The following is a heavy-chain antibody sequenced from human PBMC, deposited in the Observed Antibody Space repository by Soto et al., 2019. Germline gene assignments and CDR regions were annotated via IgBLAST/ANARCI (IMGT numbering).Heavy chain of an antibody. CDR3: ARRTPVFFDY. CDR1: GYTFTSYA. Sequence: QVQLVQSGAEVKKPGASVKVSCKASGYTFTSYAIHWVRQAPGQRLEWMGWINAGNGNTKYSQKFQGRVTITRDTSASTAYIGLSSLRSEDTAVYYCARRTPVFFDYWGQETLVTVSS. V-gene: IGHV1-3*01. CDR2: INAGNGNT. J-gene: IGHJ4*02.